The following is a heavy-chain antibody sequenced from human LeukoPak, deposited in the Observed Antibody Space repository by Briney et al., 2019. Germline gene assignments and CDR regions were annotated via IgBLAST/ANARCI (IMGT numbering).Heavy chain of an antibody. J-gene: IGHJ4*02. V-gene: IGHV1-46*01. D-gene: IGHD1-1*01. CDR3: ARVSSTGTTDDDY. Sequence: GASVKVSCKASVYTFTNFYIHWVRQAPGQGLEWMGIINPSGGSTSYEQKFQGRVTMTRDTSTSTVYMELSSLRSEDTAVYYCARVSSTGTTDDDYWGQGTLVTVSS. CDR1: VYTFTNFY. CDR2: INPSGGST.